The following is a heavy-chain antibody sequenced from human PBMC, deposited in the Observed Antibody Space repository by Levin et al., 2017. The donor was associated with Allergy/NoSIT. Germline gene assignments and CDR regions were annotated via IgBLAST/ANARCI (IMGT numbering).Heavy chain of an antibody. CDR1: GFTFSSYG. V-gene: IGHV3-33*01. CDR2: IWYDGSNK. D-gene: IGHD3-10*01. CDR3: ARDSRVGSGKMDV. Sequence: GGSLRLSCAASGFTFSSYGMHWVRQAPGKGLEWVAVIWYDGSNKYYADSVKGRFTISRDNSKNTLYLQMNSLRAEDTAVYYCARDSRVGSGKMDVWGKGTTVTVSS. J-gene: IGHJ6*04.